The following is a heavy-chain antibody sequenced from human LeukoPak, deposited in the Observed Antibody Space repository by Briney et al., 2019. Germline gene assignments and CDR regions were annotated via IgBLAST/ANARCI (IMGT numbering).Heavy chain of an antibody. V-gene: IGHV1-69*13. J-gene: IGHJ6*04. Sequence: SVKVSCKASGGTFSSYAISWVRQAPGQGLEWMGGIIPIFGTANYAQKFQGRVTITADESTGTAYMELSSLGSEDTAVYHCARSHIVVVPAAISYYYYYGMDVWGKGTTVTVSS. CDR1: GGTFSSYA. CDR3: ARSHIVVVPAAISYYYYYGMDV. CDR2: IIPIFGTA. D-gene: IGHD2-2*01.